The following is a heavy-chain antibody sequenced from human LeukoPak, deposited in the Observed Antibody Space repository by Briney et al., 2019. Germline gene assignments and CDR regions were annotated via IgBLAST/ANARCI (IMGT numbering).Heavy chain of an antibody. J-gene: IGHJ4*02. V-gene: IGHV3-48*01. CDR1: GFTFTTYS. CDR3: ARVRYTYGYFDY. Sequence: GGSLRLSCAGSGFTFTTYSMNWVRQAPGKGLEWVSYISSTSRTIYYADSVKGRFTISRDNAKNSLYLHMNSLRAEDTAVYYCARVRYTYGYFDYWGQGTLVTVPS. D-gene: IGHD5-18*01. CDR2: ISSTSRTI.